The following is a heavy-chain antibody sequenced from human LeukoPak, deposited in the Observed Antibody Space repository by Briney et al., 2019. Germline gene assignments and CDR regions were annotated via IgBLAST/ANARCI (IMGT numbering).Heavy chain of an antibody. D-gene: IGHD2-8*02. CDR2: VYYSGSA. Sequence: PSQTLSLTCSVSGGSINSGDYYWSWIRQHPGKGLEWIGYVYYSGSAFHNPSLKGRVTVSVDTSKNQFSLKLNSVTAADTAVYYCARGSGTGAFDIWGQGTMVTVSS. CDR3: ARGSGTGAFDI. J-gene: IGHJ3*02. V-gene: IGHV4-31*03. CDR1: GGSINSGDYY.